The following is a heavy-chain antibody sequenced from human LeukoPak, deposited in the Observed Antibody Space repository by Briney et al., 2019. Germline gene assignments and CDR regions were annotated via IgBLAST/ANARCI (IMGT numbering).Heavy chain of an antibody. CDR1: GGSISSSSYY. CDR2: IYYSGST. D-gene: IGHD6-13*01. Sequence: SETLSLTCTVSGGSISSSSYYWGWIRQPPGKGLEWIGSIYYSGSTYYNPSLKSRVTISVDTSKSQFSLKLSSVTAADTAVYYCARLKYSSINGMDVWGQGTTVTVSS. V-gene: IGHV4-39*01. J-gene: IGHJ6*02. CDR3: ARLKYSSINGMDV.